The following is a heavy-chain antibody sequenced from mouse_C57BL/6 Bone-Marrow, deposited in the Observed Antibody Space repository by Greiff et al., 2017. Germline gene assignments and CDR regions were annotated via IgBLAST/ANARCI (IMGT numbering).Heavy chain of an antibody. Sequence: QVQLQQPGAELVKPGASVKLSCKASGYTFTSYWMQWVKQRPGQGLEWIGEIDRSDSYTNYNQKFKGKATLTVDTSSSSAYMQISSLTAEDSAVYYCASPGAWFAYWGQGTLVTVSA. CDR2: IDRSDSYT. D-gene: IGHD4-1*01. CDR3: ASPGAWFAY. CDR1: GYTFTSYW. J-gene: IGHJ3*01. V-gene: IGHV1-50*01.